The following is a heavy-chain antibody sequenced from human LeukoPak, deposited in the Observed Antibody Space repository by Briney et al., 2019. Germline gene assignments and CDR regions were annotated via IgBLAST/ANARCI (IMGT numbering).Heavy chain of an antibody. CDR3: ARRCSNYFDY. CDR1: GYTFTSYY. J-gene: IGHJ4*02. Sequence: ASVKVSCQASGYTFTSYYMHWLRQAPGQGLEWVGLINPSGGSRSYAQKFQGRVTMPRDMFTSTVYMELSSLRSEDTAVYYCARRCSNYFDYWGQGTLVTVSS. D-gene: IGHD4-11*01. V-gene: IGHV1-46*01. CDR2: INPSGGSR.